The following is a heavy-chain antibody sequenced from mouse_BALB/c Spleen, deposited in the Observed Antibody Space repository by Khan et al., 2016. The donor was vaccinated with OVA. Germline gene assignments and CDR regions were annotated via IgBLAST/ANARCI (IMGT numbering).Heavy chain of an antibody. D-gene: IGHD2-4*01. J-gene: IGHJ3*01. V-gene: IGHV3-2*02. CDR2: INYSGNT. CDR1: GYSITSEYA. Sequence: EVQLVVSGPGLVKPSQSLSLTCTVTGYSITSEYAWNWIRQFPGNKLEWMGYINYSGNTRFNPSLKSRTSITRDTSKNQFFLQLNSVTTEDTATYYCARKDYYDYDPFPYWGQGTLVTVSA. CDR3: ARKDYYDYDPFPY.